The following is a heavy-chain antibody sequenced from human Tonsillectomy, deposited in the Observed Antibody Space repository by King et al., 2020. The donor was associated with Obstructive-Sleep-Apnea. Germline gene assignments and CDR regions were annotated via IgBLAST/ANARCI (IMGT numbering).Heavy chain of an antibody. Sequence: VQLVESGGGVVQPGRSLRLSCAASGFTFISYGMHWVRQAPGKGLKWVAVISYDGSNKYYEDSVKGRFTISRDNSKNTLYLQMNSLRAEDTAVYYCTKMFSYGDEGRWVERYYFDYWGQGTLVTVSS. D-gene: IGHD4-17*01. CDR3: TKMFSYGDEGRWVERYYFDY. CDR2: ISYDGSNK. CDR1: GFTFISYG. J-gene: IGHJ4*02. V-gene: IGHV3-30*18.